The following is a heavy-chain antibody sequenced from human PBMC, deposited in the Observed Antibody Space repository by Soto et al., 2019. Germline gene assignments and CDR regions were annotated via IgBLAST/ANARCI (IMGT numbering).Heavy chain of an antibody. D-gene: IGHD2-2*01. CDR3: ARPADIVVVPAAY. Sequence: SVKVSCKASGGTFSSYAISWVRQAPGQGLEWMGGIIPIFGTANYAQKFQGRVTITADESTSTAYMELSSLRSEDTAVYYCARPADIVVVPAAYWGQGTLVTVSS. CDR2: IIPIFGTA. CDR1: GGTFSSYA. J-gene: IGHJ4*02. V-gene: IGHV1-69*13.